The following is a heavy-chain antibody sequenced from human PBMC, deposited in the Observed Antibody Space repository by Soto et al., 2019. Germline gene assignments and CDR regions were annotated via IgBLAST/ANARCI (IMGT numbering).Heavy chain of an antibody. CDR2: IYYSGST. V-gene: IGHV4-39*01. CDR3: ASQRTSVVTQAYFDD. Sequence: SETLSLTCTVSGGSINSRSYYWGWIRQSPGKGLEWIGSIYYSGSTYYNPSLKSRVAMSVDTSKNQFSLKLRSVSAADTAVYYCASQRTSVVTQAYFDDWGQGSLVTV. D-gene: IGHD2-21*02. J-gene: IGHJ4*02. CDR1: GGSINSRSYY.